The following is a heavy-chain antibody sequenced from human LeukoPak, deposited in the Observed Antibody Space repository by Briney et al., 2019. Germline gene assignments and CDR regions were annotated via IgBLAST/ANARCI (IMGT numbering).Heavy chain of an antibody. Sequence: PSETLSLTCTVSGGSISSSSYYWGWIRQPPGKGLEWIGNIYYSGSTYYNPFLKSRVTISVDTSKKQFSLKLSSVTAADTAVYYCATYYCGGDCYSGYFDYWGQGTLVTASS. V-gene: IGHV4-39*01. CDR1: GGSISSSSYY. J-gene: IGHJ4*02. CDR2: IYYSGST. D-gene: IGHD2-21*02. CDR3: ATYYCGGDCYSGYFDY.